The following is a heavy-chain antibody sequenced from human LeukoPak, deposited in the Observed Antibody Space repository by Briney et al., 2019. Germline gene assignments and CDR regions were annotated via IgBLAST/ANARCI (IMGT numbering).Heavy chain of an antibody. D-gene: IGHD1-1*01. V-gene: IGHV1-69*05. CDR1: GGTFSSCA. J-gene: IGHJ6*03. CDR2: IIPIFGTA. Sequence: ASVKVSCKASGGTFSSCAISWVRQAPGQGLEWMGRIIPIFGTANYAQKFQGRVTITTDESTSTAYMEPSSLRSEDTAVYYCARSSELSWNDVHYYMDVWGKGTTVTVSS. CDR3: ARSSELSWNDVHYYMDV.